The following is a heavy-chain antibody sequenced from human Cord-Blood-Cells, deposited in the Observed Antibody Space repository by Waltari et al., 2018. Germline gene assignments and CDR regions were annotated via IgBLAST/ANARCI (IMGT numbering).Heavy chain of an antibody. Sequence: QLQLQESGSGLVKPSQTLSLTCAVSGGSIRSGCYSWSWIRQPPGKGLEWIGYIYHSGSTYYNPSLKSRVTISVDRSKNQFSLKLSSVTAADTAVYYCATSKAHPQNDAFDIWGQGTMVTVSS. V-gene: IGHV4-30-2*01. CDR3: ATSKAHPQNDAFDI. J-gene: IGHJ3*02. CDR2: IYHSGST. CDR1: GGSIRSGCYS.